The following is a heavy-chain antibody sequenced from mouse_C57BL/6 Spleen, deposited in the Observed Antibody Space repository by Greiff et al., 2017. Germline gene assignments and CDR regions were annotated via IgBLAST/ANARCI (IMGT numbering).Heavy chain of an antibody. CDR2: IDPSDSHT. V-gene: IGHV1-50*01. CDR1: GYTFTSYW. J-gene: IGHJ4*01. Sequence: QVQLQQPGAELVKPGASVKLSCKASGYTFTSYWMQWVKQRPGQGLEWIGEIDPSDSHTNYNQKFKGKATLTVDTSSSTAYMQLSSLTSEDSAVYYCARQLRLRAMDYWGQGTSVTVSS. CDR3: ARQLRLRAMDY. D-gene: IGHD3-2*02.